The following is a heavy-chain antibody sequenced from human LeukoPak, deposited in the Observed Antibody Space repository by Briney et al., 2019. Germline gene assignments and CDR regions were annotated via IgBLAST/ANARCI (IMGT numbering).Heavy chain of an antibody. CDR1: GDSVSSNSAA. Sequence: SQTLSLTCAISGDSVSSNSAAWNWIRQSPSRGLEWLGRTYYRSKWYNDYAVSVKSRITISPDTSKNQFSLQLNSVTPEDTAVYYCARGNWNKGVYYYGMDVWGQGTTVTVSS. CDR2: TYYRSKWYN. V-gene: IGHV6-1*01. D-gene: IGHD1/OR15-1a*01. J-gene: IGHJ6*02. CDR3: ARGNWNKGVYYYGMDV.